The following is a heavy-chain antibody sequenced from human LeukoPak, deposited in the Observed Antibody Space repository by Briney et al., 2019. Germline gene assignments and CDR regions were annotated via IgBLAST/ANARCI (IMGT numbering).Heavy chain of an antibody. D-gene: IGHD4-17*01. CDR3: ARTNNYGDETYYFDY. V-gene: IGHV7-4-1*02. CDR2: INTNTENP. CDR1: GYTFTSYA. J-gene: IGHJ4*02. Sequence: ASVKVSCKASGYTFTSYAMNWVRQAPGQGLEWMGWINTNTENPTYAQGFTGRFVSSLDTSVSTAYLQISSLKAEDTAVYYCARTNNYGDETYYFDYWGQGTLVTVSS.